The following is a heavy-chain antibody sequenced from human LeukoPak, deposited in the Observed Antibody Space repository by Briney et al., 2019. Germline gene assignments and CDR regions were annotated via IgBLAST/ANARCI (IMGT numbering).Heavy chain of an antibody. J-gene: IGHJ4*02. CDR2: ISWNSGDI. D-gene: IGHD5-18*01. V-gene: IGHV3-9*01. CDR3: AKVRGFSYGYFDY. Sequence: GGSLRLSCAASGFTFDDFAMHWVRQAPGKGLEWVSGISWNSGDIGYADSVKGRFTIPRDNAKNSLYLQMNSLRTEDTALYYCAKVRGFSYGYFDYWGQGTLVTVSS. CDR1: GFTFDDFA.